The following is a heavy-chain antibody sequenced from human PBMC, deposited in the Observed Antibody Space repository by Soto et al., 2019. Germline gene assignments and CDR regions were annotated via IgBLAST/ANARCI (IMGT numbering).Heavy chain of an antibody. D-gene: IGHD1-26*01. CDR3: ARRLYSGNYFSLYYYGVDV. Sequence: QVQLVESGGGVVQPGRSLTLSCAASGFTLSRYGMHWVRQAPGKGLEWVALIWYDGSNEYYADSVKGRFTISRDTTKNTLHLQMHSLRAEDTAIYYCARRLYSGNYFSLYYYGVDVWGQGTTVTVSS. V-gene: IGHV3-33*01. CDR2: IWYDGSNE. CDR1: GFTLSRYG. J-gene: IGHJ6*02.